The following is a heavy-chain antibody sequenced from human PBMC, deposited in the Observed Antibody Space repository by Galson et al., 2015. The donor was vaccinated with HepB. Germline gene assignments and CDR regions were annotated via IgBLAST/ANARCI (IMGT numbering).Heavy chain of an antibody. Sequence: LRLSCAASGFTFSSYSMNWVRQAPGKGLEWVSSISSSSSYIYYADSVKGRFTISRDNAKNSLYLQMNSLRAEDTAVYYCARDGGRIVVVPAAMEVGYYYGMDVWGQGTTVTVSS. V-gene: IGHV3-21*01. J-gene: IGHJ6*02. CDR1: GFTFSSYS. CDR2: ISSSSSYI. CDR3: ARDGGRIVVVPAAMEVGYYYGMDV. D-gene: IGHD2-2*01.